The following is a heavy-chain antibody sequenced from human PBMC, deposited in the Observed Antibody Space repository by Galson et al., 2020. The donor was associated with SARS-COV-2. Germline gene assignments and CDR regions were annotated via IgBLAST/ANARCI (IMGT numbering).Heavy chain of an antibody. CDR1: GFSLSTSGMC. V-gene: IGHV2-70*01. CDR2: IDWDDDK. CDR3: ARIRLEWLLSGYYYYYGMDV. D-gene: IGHD3-3*01. J-gene: IGHJ6*02. Sequence: EARPTLVKPTQTLTLTCTFSGFSLSTSGMCVSWIRQPPGKALEWLALIDWDDDKYYSTSLKTRLTISKDTPKNQVVLTMTNMDPVDTATYYCARIRLEWLLSGYYYYYGMDVWGQGTTVTVSS.